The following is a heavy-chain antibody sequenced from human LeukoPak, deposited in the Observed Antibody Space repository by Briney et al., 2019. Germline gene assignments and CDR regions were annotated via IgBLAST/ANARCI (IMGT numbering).Heavy chain of an antibody. V-gene: IGHV4-4*09. D-gene: IGHD3-10*01. CDR1: GGSISSYY. J-gene: IGHJ6*03. CDR3: ARLGGEGAPGWGYYYYMDV. CDR2: IYTSGST. Sequence: SETLSLTCTVSGGSISSYYWSWIRQPPGKGLEWIGYIYTSGSTNYNPSLKSRVTISVDTSKNQFSLKLSSVTAADTAVYYCARLGGEGAPGWGYYYYMDVWGKGTTVTVSS.